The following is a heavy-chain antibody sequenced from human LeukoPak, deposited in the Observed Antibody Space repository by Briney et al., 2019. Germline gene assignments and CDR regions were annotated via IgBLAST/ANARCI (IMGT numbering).Heavy chain of an antibody. D-gene: IGHD1-26*01. CDR3: ARVRDGVYSGSYFDH. V-gene: IGHV3-53*01. CDR1: GFSVSTHY. CDR2: IYNTGRT. J-gene: IGHJ4*02. Sequence: PGGSLRLSCAASGFSVSTHYMSWVRQAPGKGLEWVSVIYNTGRTYYAYSVKGRFTISIDNSKNTLFLQMNSLRADDTAVYYCARVRDGVYSGSYFDHWGQGTLATVSS.